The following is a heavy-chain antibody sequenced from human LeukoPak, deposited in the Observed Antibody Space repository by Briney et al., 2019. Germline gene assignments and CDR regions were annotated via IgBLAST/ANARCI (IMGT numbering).Heavy chain of an antibody. CDR3: ARDGGFDY. CDR1: VYTFTDYY. J-gene: IGHJ4*02. CDR2: INPTSGVT. D-gene: IGHD3-3*01. V-gene: IGHV1-2*02. Sequence: GASVKVSCKASVYTFTDYYMHWVRQAPGQGLEWMGWINPTSGVTNTAQKFQGRVTMTRDTSISTTYMELSRLRSDDTAVYYCARDGGFDYWGQGTLVTVSS.